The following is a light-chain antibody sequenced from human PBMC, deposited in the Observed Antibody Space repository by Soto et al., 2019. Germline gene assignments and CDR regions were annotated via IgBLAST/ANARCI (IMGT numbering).Light chain of an antibody. CDR3: QQYGSSPAT. J-gene: IGKJ1*01. Sequence: ILLTQSPCTLSLSPGERATLSCGASQSVSSSYLAWYQQKPGKAPRLLIYGASSRATGVPERFSGSGSGTDFTLTISRLEPEDFAVYYCQQYGSSPATFGQGTKVDIK. CDR1: QSVSSSY. V-gene: IGKV3-20*01. CDR2: GAS.